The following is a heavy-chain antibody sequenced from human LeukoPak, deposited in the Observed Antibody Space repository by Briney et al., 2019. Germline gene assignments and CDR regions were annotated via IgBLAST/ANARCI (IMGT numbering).Heavy chain of an antibody. D-gene: IGHD3-22*01. CDR2: ISGGGGST. CDR3: AKAWGMYYYDSSGYPFDY. V-gene: IGHV3-23*01. Sequence: PGGSLRLSCAASGFTFSSYAMSWVRQAPGKGLEWVSAISGGGGSTYYADSVKGRFTISRDNSKNTLYLQTNSLRAEDTAVYYCAKAWGMYYYDSSGYPFDYWGQGTLVTVSS. J-gene: IGHJ4*02. CDR1: GFTFSSYA.